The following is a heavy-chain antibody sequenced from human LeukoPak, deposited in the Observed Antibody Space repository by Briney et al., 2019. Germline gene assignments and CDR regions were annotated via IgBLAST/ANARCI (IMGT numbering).Heavy chain of an antibody. CDR3: ARALMYYDLNWFDP. V-gene: IGHV4-61*02. CDR2: IYTSGST. Sequence: SQTLSLTCTVSGGSISSGSYYWSWIRQPAGKGLEWIGRIYTSGSTNYNPSLKSRVTISVDTSKNQFSPKLSSVTAADTAVYYCARALMYYDLNWFDPWGQGTLVTVSS. CDR1: GGSISSGSYY. D-gene: IGHD3-3*01. J-gene: IGHJ5*02.